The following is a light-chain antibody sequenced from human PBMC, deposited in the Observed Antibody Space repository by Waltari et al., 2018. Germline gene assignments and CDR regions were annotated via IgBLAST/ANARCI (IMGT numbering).Light chain of an antibody. CDR2: PTS. J-gene: IGKJ4*01. V-gene: IGKV1-39*01. CDR1: QSVRSF. CDR3: QQSYVTPST. Sequence: DIQMTQSPSSLSASVGDRVPITYRASQSVRSFLNWYQQKPGKAPKLLIYPTSTLQSGVPSRFTGSGSGTDFTLTINSLQPEDFATYYCQQSYVTPSTFGGGTKVDIK.